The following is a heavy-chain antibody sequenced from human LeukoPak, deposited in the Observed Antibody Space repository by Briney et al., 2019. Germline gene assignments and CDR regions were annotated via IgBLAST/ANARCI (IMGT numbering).Heavy chain of an antibody. D-gene: IGHD3-10*01. CDR1: GFTFSSYE. Sequence: PGGSLRLSCAASGFTFSSYEMNWVRQAPGKGLEWVSYISSSGSTIYYADSVKGRFTISRDNAKNSLYLQMNSLRAEDTAVYYCARDTMRFGELYTYRGQGTLVTVSS. CDR2: ISSSGSTI. CDR3: ARDTMRFGELYTY. V-gene: IGHV3-48*03. J-gene: IGHJ4*02.